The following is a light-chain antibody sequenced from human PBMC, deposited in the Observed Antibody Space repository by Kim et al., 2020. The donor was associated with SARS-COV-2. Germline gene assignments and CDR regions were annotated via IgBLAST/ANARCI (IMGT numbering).Light chain of an antibody. CDR2: LAS. V-gene: IGKV1-5*03. CDR1: ENIGTW. J-gene: IGKJ2*01. CDR3: QHYSRFPYT. Sequence: SASVGDRVTITCRASENIGTWLAWYQQKPGRAPSLLIYLASTVESGVPTRFSGTGSGTEFSLSITSLQPDDCATYYCQHYSRFPYTFGQGNKLEI.